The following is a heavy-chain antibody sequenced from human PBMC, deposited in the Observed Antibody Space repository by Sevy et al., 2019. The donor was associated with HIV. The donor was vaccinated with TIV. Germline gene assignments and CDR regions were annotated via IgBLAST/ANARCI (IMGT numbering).Heavy chain of an antibody. CDR1: GFTFSSYS. CDR2: ISISSSTI. Sequence: GGSLRLSCAASGFTFSSYSMNWVRQAPGKGREWVSYISISSSTIYYADSVKGRFTISRDNAKNSLYLQMNSLRDEDTAVYYGARDYQAAGTGYVYWGQGTLVTVSS. D-gene: IGHD6-19*01. V-gene: IGHV3-48*02. CDR3: ARDYQAAGTGYVY. J-gene: IGHJ4*02.